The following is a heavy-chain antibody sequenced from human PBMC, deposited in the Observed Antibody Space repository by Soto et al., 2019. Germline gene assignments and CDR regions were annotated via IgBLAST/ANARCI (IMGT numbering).Heavy chain of an antibody. CDR3: AKVLTYYDSSGYYQGFDY. J-gene: IGHJ4*02. Sequence: GGSLRLSCAASGFTFSSYAMSWVRQAPGKGLEWVSAISGSGGSTYYADSVKGRFTISRGNSKNTLYLQMNSLRAEDTAVYYCAKVLTYYDSSGYYQGFDYWGQGTLVTVSS. D-gene: IGHD3-22*01. CDR2: ISGSGGST. CDR1: GFTFSSYA. V-gene: IGHV3-23*01.